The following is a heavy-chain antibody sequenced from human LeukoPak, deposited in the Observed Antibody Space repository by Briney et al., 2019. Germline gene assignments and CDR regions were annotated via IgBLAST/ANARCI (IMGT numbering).Heavy chain of an antibody. V-gene: IGHV4-34*01. CDR1: GGSFSGYY. D-gene: IGHD6-19*01. J-gene: IGHJ4*02. CDR2: INHSGST. CDR3: ARGRWLTY. Sequence: PSETLSLTCAVYGGSFSGYYWSWIRQPPGKGPEWIGEINHSGSTNYNPSLKSRVTISIDTSKNQFSLKLSSVTAADTAVYYCARGRWLTYWGQGTLVTVSS.